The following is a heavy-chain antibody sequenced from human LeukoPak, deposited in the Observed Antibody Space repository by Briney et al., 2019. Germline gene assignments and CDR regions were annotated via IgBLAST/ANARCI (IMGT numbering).Heavy chain of an antibody. D-gene: IGHD5-24*01. CDR2: ISSSGSTI. J-gene: IGHJ4*02. Sequence: GVSLRHSCAASGFIFSDYYMSWIRQAPGKGLEWVSYISSSGSTIYYAYSVKVRFTISRDNAKNSLYLQMNSMRAEDTAVYYCAKSGDGYNFGYWGQGTLVTVSS. CDR3: AKSGDGYNFGY. CDR1: GFIFSDYY. V-gene: IGHV3-11*01.